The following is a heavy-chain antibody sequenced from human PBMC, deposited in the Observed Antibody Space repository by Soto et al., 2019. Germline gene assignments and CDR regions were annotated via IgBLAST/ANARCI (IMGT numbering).Heavy chain of an antibody. CDR1: GYTFSSYY. J-gene: IGHJ5*02. CDR3: VRSWWVIDKSLVYTWLNP. Sequence: QVQMVQSGAEVKKPGASVKVSCKAFGYTFSSYYTHWVRQAPGQGLEWMGLINPSDGSTNYAQNFSGRVTMTRDKSASTVYMELRSLRSEDTAVYYCVRSWWVIDKSLVYTWLNPWGQGTLVTVSS. V-gene: IGHV1-46*03. D-gene: IGHD6-19*01. CDR2: INPSDGST.